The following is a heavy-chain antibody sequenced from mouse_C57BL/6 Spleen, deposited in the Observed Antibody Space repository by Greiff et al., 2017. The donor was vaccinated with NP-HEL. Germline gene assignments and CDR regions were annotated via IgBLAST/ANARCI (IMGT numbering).Heavy chain of an antibody. CDR2: ILPGSGST. CDR3: ARESIYYYGSTHYAMDY. Sequence: VQLQQSGAELMKPGASVKLSCKATGYTFTGYWIEWVKQRPGHGLEWIGEILPGSGSTNYNEKFKGKATFTADTSSNTAYMQLSSLTTEDSAIYYCARESIYYYGSTHYAMDYWGQGTSVTVSS. CDR1: GYTFTGYW. D-gene: IGHD1-1*01. V-gene: IGHV1-9*01. J-gene: IGHJ4*01.